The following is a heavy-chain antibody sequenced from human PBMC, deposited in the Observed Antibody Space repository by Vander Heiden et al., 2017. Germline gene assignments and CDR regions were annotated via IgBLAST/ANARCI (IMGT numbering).Heavy chain of an antibody. D-gene: IGHD1-20*01. CDR3: AKDFGDNGFYYGLDV. CDR1: GLTFSRTA. V-gene: IGHV3-23*01. CDR2: ISGSGSNT. J-gene: IGHJ6*02. Sequence: VQLLESGGGVVQPGGSLRLSCAASGLTFSRTAMNWVPQAPGKGLEGVSVISGSGSNTYYADSVKVRFTISRDNSKNTLYLQMSSLRAEDTAVYYCAKDFGDNGFYYGLDVWGQRTTVTVSS.